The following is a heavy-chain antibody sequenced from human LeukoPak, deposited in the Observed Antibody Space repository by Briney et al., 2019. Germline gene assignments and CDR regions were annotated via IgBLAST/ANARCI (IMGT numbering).Heavy chain of an antibody. D-gene: IGHD3-3*01. CDR3: ARESGFYRPIDY. CDR2: VHIDERT. J-gene: IGHJ4*02. V-gene: IGHV4-4*02. Sequence: SDTLSLTCGVYGRSVTSTNWGTWARKPPGKGLDWFGGVHIDERTNSNPWLKSRLTMSVELSESTVSLKLNSVTAADTVVYYWARESGFYRPIDYSGQGTLVTVSS. CDR1: GRSVTSTNW.